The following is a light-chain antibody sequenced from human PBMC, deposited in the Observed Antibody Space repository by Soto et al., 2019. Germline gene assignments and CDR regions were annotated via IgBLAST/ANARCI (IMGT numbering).Light chain of an antibody. CDR2: GAS. Sequence: EIVLTQSPGTLSLSPGERATLSCRASQSVSCSYLAWYQQKPGQAPRLLIFGASTRATDIPDRFSGSGSGTDFTLTISRLEPEDFAVYYCQQYDSSSYTFGQGTKLQIK. CDR3: QQYDSSSYT. V-gene: IGKV3-20*01. J-gene: IGKJ2*01. CDR1: QSVSCSY.